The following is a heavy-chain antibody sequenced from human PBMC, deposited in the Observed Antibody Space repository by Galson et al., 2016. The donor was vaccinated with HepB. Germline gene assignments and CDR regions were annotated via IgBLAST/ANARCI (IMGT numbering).Heavy chain of an antibody. V-gene: IGHV3-74*03. D-gene: IGHD2/OR15-2a*01. CDR2: LPTDEYPP. Sequence: SLRLSCAASGFDFSNYVMHWVRQAPGKGLEWVSRLPTDEYPPTYADSVRGRFTISRDNAKNTLYPQMNSLRADETAVYYCTRDLNFLLFDYWGQGALVTVSS. CDR3: TRDLNFLLFDY. J-gene: IGHJ4*02. CDR1: GFDFSNYV.